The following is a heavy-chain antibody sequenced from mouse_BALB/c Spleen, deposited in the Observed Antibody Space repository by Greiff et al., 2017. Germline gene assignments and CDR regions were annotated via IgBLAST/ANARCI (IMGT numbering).Heavy chain of an antibody. CDR3: ARGGGYDYFDY. D-gene: IGHD2-2*01. J-gene: IGHJ2*01. CDR1: GFTFSSFG. CDR2: ISSGGST. Sequence: VQLKESGGGLVQPGGSRKLSCAASGFTFSSFGMHWVRQAPEKRLEWVASISSGGSTYYPDSVKGRFTISRDNARNILYLQMSSLRSEDTAMYYCARGGGYDYFDYWGQGTTLTVSS. V-gene: IGHV5-6-5*01.